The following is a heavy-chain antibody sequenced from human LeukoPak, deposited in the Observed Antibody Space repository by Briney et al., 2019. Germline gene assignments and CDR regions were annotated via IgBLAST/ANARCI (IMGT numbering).Heavy chain of an antibody. CDR2: IYYIGST. V-gene: IGHV4-39*01. CDR1: GGSIRNTSDY. Sequence: SETLSLTCTVSGGSIRNTSDYWGWIRQPPGTGLEWIGSIYYIGSTYYNPSLKSRVTISVDTSKNQFSLKLSSVTAADTAVYYCARHAPIRAAHHDYWGQGTLVTVSS. D-gene: IGHD2-15*01. J-gene: IGHJ4*02. CDR3: ARHAPIRAAHHDY.